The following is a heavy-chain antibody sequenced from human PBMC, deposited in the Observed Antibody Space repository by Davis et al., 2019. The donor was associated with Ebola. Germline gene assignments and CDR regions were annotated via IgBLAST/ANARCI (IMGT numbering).Heavy chain of an antibody. CDR2: ISSSSNHI. D-gene: IGHD2-15*01. V-gene: IGHV3-48*02. Sequence: GESLKISCVASGFTFSSYSMNWVRQAPGKGLEWVAYISSSSNHIYYADSVKGRFTISRDNDKNSIYLQMHSLRDEDTAVYFCARSLVVVVAARPDYWGQGTLVTVSS. J-gene: IGHJ4*02. CDR3: ARSLVVVVAARPDY. CDR1: GFTFSSYS.